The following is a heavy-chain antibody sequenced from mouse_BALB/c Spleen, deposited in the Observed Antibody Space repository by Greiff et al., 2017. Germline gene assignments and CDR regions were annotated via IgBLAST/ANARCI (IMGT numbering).Heavy chain of an antibody. D-gene: IGHD2-1*01. CDR2: IDPETGGT. CDR1: GYTFTDYE. J-gene: IGHJ4*01. V-gene: IGHV1-15*01. CDR3: TRRPYGNYAMDY. Sequence: QVHVKQSGAELVRPGASVTLSCKASGYTFTDYEMHWVKQTPVHGLEWIGAIDPETGGTAYNQKFKGKATLTADKSSSTAYMELRSLTSEDSAVYYCTRRPYGNYAMDYWGQGTSVTVSS.